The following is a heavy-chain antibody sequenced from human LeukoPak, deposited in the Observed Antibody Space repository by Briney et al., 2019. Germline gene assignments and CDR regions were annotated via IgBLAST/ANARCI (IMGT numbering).Heavy chain of an antibody. Sequence: ASVKVSCKASGYTFTNYVIHWVRQAPGQRLEWMGWINAGNGNTKYSQALQSRVTITRDTSASTVYMELSSLRSEDMAVYYCARNYYESSGYFDYWGQGTLVTVSS. V-gene: IGHV1-3*03. D-gene: IGHD3-22*01. CDR1: GYTFTNYV. J-gene: IGHJ4*02. CDR3: ARNYYESSGYFDY. CDR2: INAGNGNT.